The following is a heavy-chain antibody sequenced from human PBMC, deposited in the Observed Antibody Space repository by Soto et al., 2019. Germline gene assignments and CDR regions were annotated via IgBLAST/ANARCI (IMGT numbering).Heavy chain of an antibody. J-gene: IGHJ4*02. CDR1: GGSISNHY. Sequence: QVQLQESGPGLVNPSETLSLTCSVSGGSISNHYWSWIRQTPGKGLEWIGYIYYNGNTNYNPSLKSRVTMSVDTSRNQISLKLTTVTAADTAVYYCTRANWYSEYWGQGTLVTVSS. CDR2: IYYNGNT. D-gene: IGHD7-27*01. CDR3: TRANWYSEY. V-gene: IGHV4-59*11.